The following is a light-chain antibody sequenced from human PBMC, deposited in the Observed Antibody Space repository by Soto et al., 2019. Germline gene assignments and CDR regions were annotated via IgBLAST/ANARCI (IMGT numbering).Light chain of an antibody. CDR3: QHRSEWPVS. J-gene: IGKJ5*01. Sequence: EIVLTQSPATLSLSPGERATLSCRASQSVSSYLAWYQQQPGQAPRLLISDASNRATGIPARFSGSGSGTDFTLTISTLEPEDFAVYYCQHRSEWPVSFGQGTRLEIK. CDR1: QSVSSY. V-gene: IGKV3-11*01. CDR2: DAS.